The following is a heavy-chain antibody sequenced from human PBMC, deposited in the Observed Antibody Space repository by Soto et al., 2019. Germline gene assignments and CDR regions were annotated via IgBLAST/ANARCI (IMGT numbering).Heavy chain of an antibody. CDR3: AKKSTGSDAFDI. J-gene: IGHJ3*02. D-gene: IGHD3-10*01. Sequence: GGSLRLSCAASGFTFDDYAMHWVRQAPGKGLEWVSGISWNSGSIGYADSVKGRFTISRDNAKNSLYLQMNSLRAEDTALYYCAKKSTGSDAFDIWGQGTMVTVSS. CDR1: GFTFDDYA. V-gene: IGHV3-9*01. CDR2: ISWNSGSI.